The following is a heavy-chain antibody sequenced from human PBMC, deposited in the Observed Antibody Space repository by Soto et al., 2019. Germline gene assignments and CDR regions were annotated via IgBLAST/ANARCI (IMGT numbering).Heavy chain of an antibody. J-gene: IGHJ4*02. CDR2: INAGNGNT. D-gene: IGHD4-17*01. Sequence: QVQLVQSGAEVKKPGASVKVSCKASGYSFSSYAMHWVRQAPGQRLEWMGWINAGNGNTKYSQKFQGRVTIARDTSANTAYMELSSLRSEDTAVYYCARKLNGDYTFSDYWGQGTLVTVSS. CDR1: GYSFSSYA. V-gene: IGHV1-3*01. CDR3: ARKLNGDYTFSDY.